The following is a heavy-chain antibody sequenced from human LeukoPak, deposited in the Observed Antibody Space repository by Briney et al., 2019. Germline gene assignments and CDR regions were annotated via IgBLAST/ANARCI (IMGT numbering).Heavy chain of an antibody. V-gene: IGHV1-8*01. D-gene: IGHD3-9*01. J-gene: IGHJ6*02. CDR3: ARGTVYDILTGYSSYYYYYGMDV. CDR1: GYTFTSYD. Sequence: GASVKVSCKASGYTFTSYDSNWVRHATGQGLEWMGWMSPNSGDTGYAQKFQGRVTMTRNTSISTAYMELSSLRSEDTAVYYCARGTVYDILTGYSSYYYYYGMDVWGQGTTVTVSS. CDR2: MSPNSGDT.